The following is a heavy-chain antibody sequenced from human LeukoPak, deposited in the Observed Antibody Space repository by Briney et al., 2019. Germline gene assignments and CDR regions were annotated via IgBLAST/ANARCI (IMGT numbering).Heavy chain of an antibody. Sequence: GGSLSLSCAASGFTVSSNYMSWVRQAPGKGLEWVSVIYSGGSTYYADSVKGRFTISRDNSKNTLYLQMNSLRAEDTAVYYCARGKKWLVLFDYWGQGTLVTVSS. CDR1: GFTVSSNY. CDR2: IYSGGST. CDR3: ARGKKWLVLFDY. D-gene: IGHD6-19*01. J-gene: IGHJ4*02. V-gene: IGHV3-66*02.